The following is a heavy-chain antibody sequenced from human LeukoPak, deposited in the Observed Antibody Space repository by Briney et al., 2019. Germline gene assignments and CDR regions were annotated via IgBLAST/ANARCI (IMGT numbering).Heavy chain of an antibody. D-gene: IGHD5-18*01. V-gene: IGHV4-39*01. J-gene: IGHJ4*02. Sequence: SETLSLTCTVSGGSISSSSYYWGWIRQPPGKGLEWIGSIYYSGSTYYNPSLKSRVTISVDTSKNQFSLKLSSVTAADTAVYYCARGHSYGKILLDHWGQGTLVTVSS. CDR2: IYYSGST. CDR3: ARGHSYGKILLDH. CDR1: GGSISSSSYY.